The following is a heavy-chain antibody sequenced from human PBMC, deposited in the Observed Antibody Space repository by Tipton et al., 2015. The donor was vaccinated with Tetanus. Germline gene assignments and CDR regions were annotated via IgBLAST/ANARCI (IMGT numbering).Heavy chain of an antibody. CDR2: VYYVGRP. Sequence: TLSLTCAVSGGSISGSSYYWGWIRQSPGKGLEWIGTVYYVGRPYYNPSLQSRVAISVDTSKNHLSLRLNLVTAADSAVYYCARGWAWELEFWYFDLWGRGTLVSVSS. CDR1: GGSISGSSYY. CDR3: ARGWAWELEFWYFDL. V-gene: IGHV4-39*01. J-gene: IGHJ2*01. D-gene: IGHD1-26*01.